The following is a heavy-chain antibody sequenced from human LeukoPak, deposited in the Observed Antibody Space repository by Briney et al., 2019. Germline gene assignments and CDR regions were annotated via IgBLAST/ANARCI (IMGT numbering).Heavy chain of an antibody. CDR2: ISGSGGST. D-gene: IGHD3-10*01. CDR1: GLTFSSYA. V-gene: IGHV3-23*01. J-gene: IGHJ6*02. CDR3: AAMVPYYYYGMDV. Sequence: PGGSLRLSCAASGLTFSSYAMSWVRQAPGKGLEWVSAISGSGGSTYYADSVKGRFTISRDNSKNTPYLQMNSLRAEDTAVYYCAAMVPYYYYGMDVWGQGTTVTVSS.